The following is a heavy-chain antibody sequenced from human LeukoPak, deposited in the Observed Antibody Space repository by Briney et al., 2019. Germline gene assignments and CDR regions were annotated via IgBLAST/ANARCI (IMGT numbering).Heavy chain of an antibody. Sequence: NPSETLSLTCTVSGGSISSSSYYWSWIRQSPGKGLEWIGYIYYSGSTNYNPSLKSRVTISVDTSKNQFSLKLSSVTAADTAVYYCARKPPSGPGYYYSYGMDVWGQGTTVTVSS. CDR3: ARKPPSGPGYYYSYGMDV. CDR1: GGSISSSSYY. J-gene: IGHJ6*02. V-gene: IGHV4-61*05. CDR2: IYYSGST.